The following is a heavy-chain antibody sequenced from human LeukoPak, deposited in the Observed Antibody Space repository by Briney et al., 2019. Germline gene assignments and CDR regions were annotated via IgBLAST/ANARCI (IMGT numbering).Heavy chain of an antibody. Sequence: PGGSLRLSCAASGFTFSSYGMHWVRQAPGKGLEWVAVISYDGSNKYYADSLKGRFTISRDNSKNTLYLQMNSLRAEDTAVYYCAKDRQSSSGWWFGDYYYYGMDVWGQGTTVTVSS. CDR1: GFTFSSYG. CDR3: AKDRQSSSGWWFGDYYYYGMDV. J-gene: IGHJ6*02. CDR2: ISYDGSNK. D-gene: IGHD6-19*01. V-gene: IGHV3-30*18.